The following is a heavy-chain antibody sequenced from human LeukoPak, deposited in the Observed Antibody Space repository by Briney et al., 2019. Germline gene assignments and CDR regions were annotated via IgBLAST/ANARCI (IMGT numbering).Heavy chain of an antibody. D-gene: IGHD3-10*01. CDR2: ISYDVGKK. J-gene: IGHJ4*02. CDR1: GFTFSSYG. Sequence: PGRSLRLSCAASGFTFSSYGMHWVRQAPGKGLEWVAVISYDVGKKYYADSVTGRFTISRDNAKTTLYLQMNSLRDEDTAVYYCAGDLISGSGSLGYWGQGTLVTVSS. V-gene: IGHV3-30*03. CDR3: AGDLISGSGSLGY.